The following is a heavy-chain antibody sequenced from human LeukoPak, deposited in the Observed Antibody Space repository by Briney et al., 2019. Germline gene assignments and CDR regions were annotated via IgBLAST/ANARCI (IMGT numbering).Heavy chain of an antibody. J-gene: IGHJ6*02. CDR2: IYYSGST. D-gene: IGHD6-19*01. V-gene: IGHV4-39*01. CDR1: GSFISSTSYY. CDR3: AIQRLDGTDV. Sequence: PSETLSLTCTVSGSFISSTSYYWGWIRQPPGKGLEWIGSIYYSGSTYYNASLKSRVTTSVDTSKNQFSLKLTSVTAADTAVYYCAIQRLDGTDVWGQGITVTVSS.